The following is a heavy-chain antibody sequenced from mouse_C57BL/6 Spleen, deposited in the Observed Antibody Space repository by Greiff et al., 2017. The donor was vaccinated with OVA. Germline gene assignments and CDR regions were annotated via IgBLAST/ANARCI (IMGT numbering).Heavy chain of an antibody. CDR1: GYTFTDYY. CDR3: ARNNYFDY. Sequence: EVKLMESGPELVKPGASVKISCKASGYTFTDYYMNWVKQSHGKSLEWIGDINPNNGGTSYNQKFKGKATLTVDKSSSTAYMELRSLTSEDSAVYYCARNNYFDYWGQGTTLTVSS. CDR2: INPNNGGT. J-gene: IGHJ2*01. V-gene: IGHV1-26*01.